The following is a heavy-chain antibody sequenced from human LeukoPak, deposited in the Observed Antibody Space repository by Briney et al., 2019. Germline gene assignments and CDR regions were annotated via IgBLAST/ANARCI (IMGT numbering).Heavy chain of an antibody. Sequence: GGSLRLSCAASGFTFSDYYMSWIRQAPGKGLEWVSYISSSSSYTNYADSVKGRFTISRDNAKNSLYLQMNSLRAEDTAVYYCARLCRGGVTGAGGFDYWGQGTLVTVSS. CDR2: ISSSSSYT. J-gene: IGHJ4*02. D-gene: IGHD3-10*01. V-gene: IGHV3-11*03. CDR3: ARLCRGGVTGAGGFDY. CDR1: GFTFSDYY.